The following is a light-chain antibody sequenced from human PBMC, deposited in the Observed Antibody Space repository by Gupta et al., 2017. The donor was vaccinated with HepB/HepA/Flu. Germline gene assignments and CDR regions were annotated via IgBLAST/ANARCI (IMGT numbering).Light chain of an antibody. CDR1: QGVLYSSNKKNC. Sequence: DIVMTQSPESLAVSLGERATINCRSSQGVLYSSNKKNCLAWYQQRPGQPPKLLIYWASTRESGVPDRFSGSGSGTDFTPTISSLQAEDVAVYYCQQYYETPLTFGGGTRVEIK. CDR3: QQYYETPLT. CDR2: WAS. J-gene: IGKJ4*01. V-gene: IGKV4-1*01.